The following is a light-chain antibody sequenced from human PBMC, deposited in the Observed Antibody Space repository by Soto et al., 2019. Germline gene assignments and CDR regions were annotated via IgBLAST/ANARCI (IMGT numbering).Light chain of an antibody. Sequence: QSVLTQPASVSGSPGQSITISCTGTSSYIGAYNFASWYQQHPGKAPKPMLYDVNIRPSGVSNRFSGSKSGNTASLTISGLQAEDEADYYCTSWTTSTTMIFGGGTKVTVL. CDR3: TSWTTSTTMI. V-gene: IGLV2-14*03. CDR2: DVN. CDR1: SSYIGAYNF. J-gene: IGLJ2*01.